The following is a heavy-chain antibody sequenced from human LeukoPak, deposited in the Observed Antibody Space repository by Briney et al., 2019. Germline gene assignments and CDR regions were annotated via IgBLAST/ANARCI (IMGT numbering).Heavy chain of an antibody. V-gene: IGHV4-59*08. J-gene: IGHJ4*02. D-gene: IGHD3-10*01. CDR3: ARGEVRGVIISRYYFDY. Sequence: SETLSLTCTVSGGSISSYYWSWIRQPPGKGLEWIGYIYYSGSTNYNPSLKSRVTISVDTSKNQFSLKLSSVTAADTAVYYCARGEVRGVIISRYYFDYWGQGTLVTVSS. CDR1: GGSISSYY. CDR2: IYYSGST.